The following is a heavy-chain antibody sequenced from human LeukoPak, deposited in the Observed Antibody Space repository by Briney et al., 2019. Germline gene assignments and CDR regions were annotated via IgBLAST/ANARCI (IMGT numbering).Heavy chain of an antibody. J-gene: IGHJ3*02. CDR2: INHSGST. CDR3: AKSNGYGLVDI. Sequence: SETLSLTCAVYGGSFSGYYWSWIRQPPGKGLEWIGEINHSGSTNYNPSLKSRVTISVDTSKNQFSLKLNSVTAADTAVYYCAKSNGYGLVDIRGQGTMVTVSS. CDR1: GGSFSGYY. D-gene: IGHD3-10*01. V-gene: IGHV4-34*01.